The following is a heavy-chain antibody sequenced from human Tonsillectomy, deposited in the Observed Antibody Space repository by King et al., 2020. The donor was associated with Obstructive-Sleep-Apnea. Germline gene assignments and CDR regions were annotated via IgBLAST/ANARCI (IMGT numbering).Heavy chain of an antibody. V-gene: IGHV5-51*01. CDR3: ARGYCSTTTCFPLGADH. D-gene: IGHD2-2*01. CDR1: GYSFTSYW. J-gene: IGHJ4*02. CDR2: IYPGDSDT. Sequence: VQLVESGAEAKKPGESLKISCKGSGYSFTSYWIDWVRQMPGKCLEWMGIIYPGDSDTRYSPSFQGQVNISADKSISTAYLQWSSLKASDTAMYYCARGYCSTTTCFPLGADHWGQGTLVTVSS.